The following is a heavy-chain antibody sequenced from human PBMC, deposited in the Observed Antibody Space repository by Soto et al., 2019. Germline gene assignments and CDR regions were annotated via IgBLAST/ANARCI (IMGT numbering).Heavy chain of an antibody. CDR2: VNTDGGSS. CDR3: AREAGYCSRTSCYRRAFDT. D-gene: IGHD2-2*01. J-gene: IGHJ3*02. CDR1: GFTFSGHW. V-gene: IGHV3-74*03. Sequence: EVQLVESGGDLVQPGGSLRLSCAASGFTFSGHWMHWVRQVPGKGLEWVSRVNTDGGSSAYADSVKGRFTISRDNAKNTLCLQMNGLRAEDTAVYYCAREAGYCSRTSCYRRAFDTWGQGTTVTVSS.